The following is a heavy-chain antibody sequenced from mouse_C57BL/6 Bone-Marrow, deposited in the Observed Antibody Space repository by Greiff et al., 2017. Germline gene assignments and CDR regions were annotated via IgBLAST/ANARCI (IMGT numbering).Heavy chain of an antibody. CDR2: IYPRSGNT. J-gene: IGHJ3*01. CDR1: GYTFTSYG. D-gene: IGHD2-4*01. Sequence: VQLQESGAELARPGASVKLSCKASGYTFTSYGISWVKQRTGQGLEWIGEIYPRSGNTYYNEKFKGKATLTADKSSSTAYMELRSLTSEDSAVYFCAREDYDYDAIFAYWGQGTLVTVSA. V-gene: IGHV1-81*01. CDR3: AREDYDYDAIFAY.